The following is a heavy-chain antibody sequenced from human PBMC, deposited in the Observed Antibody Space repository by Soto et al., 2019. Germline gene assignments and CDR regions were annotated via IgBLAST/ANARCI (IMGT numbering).Heavy chain of an antibody. Sequence: GGSLRLSCAASGFNFSSYGMHWVRQAPAKGLARVAVIWYDGSNKYYADSVKGRFTSPRDNSKNTLYRQMNSLRAEDTAVYYFAIHINYYDSSGYYYWGQGTLVTVSS. CDR2: IWYDGSNK. D-gene: IGHD3-22*01. CDR3: AIHINYYDSSGYYY. J-gene: IGHJ4*02. V-gene: IGHV3-33*01. CDR1: GFNFSSYG.